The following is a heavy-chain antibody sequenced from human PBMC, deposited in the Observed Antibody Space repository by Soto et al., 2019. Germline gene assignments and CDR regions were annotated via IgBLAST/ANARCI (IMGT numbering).Heavy chain of an antibody. V-gene: IGHV3-33*01. CDR1: GFTFSSYG. CDR3: ARVAAAGTYYYYGMDV. J-gene: IGHJ6*02. D-gene: IGHD6-13*01. CDR2: IWYDGSNK. Sequence: PVGSLRLSCAASGFTFSSYGMHWVRQAPGKGLEWVAVIWYDGSNKYYADSVKGRFTISRDNSKNTLYLQMNSLRAEDTAVYYCARVAAAGTYYYYGMDVWGQGTTVTVSS.